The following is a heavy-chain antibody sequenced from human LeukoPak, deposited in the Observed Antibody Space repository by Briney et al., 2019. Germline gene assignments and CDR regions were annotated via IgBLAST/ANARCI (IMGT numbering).Heavy chain of an antibody. V-gene: IGHV3-66*01. D-gene: IGHD4-23*01. CDR2: IYSGGST. CDR1: GFTVSSNY. J-gene: IGHJ5*02. CDR3: ARTATVVTPRGWFDP. Sequence: PGGSLRLSCAASGFTVSSNYMSWVRQAPGKGLEWVSVIYSGGSTYYADSVKGRFTISRDNSKNTLYLQMNRLRAEDTAVYYCARTATVVTPRGWFDPWGQGTLVTVSS.